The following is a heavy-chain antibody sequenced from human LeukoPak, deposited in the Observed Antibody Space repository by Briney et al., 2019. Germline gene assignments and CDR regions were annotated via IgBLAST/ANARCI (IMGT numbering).Heavy chain of an antibody. CDR1: GFTFDDYA. CDR2: ISWNSGSI. V-gene: IGHV3-9*01. CDR3: ARPDYYDSSGYSPDAFDI. J-gene: IGHJ3*02. Sequence: GGSLRLSCAASGFTFDDYAMHWVRQAPGKGLEWVSGISWNSGSIGYADSVKGRFTISRDNAKNSLYLQMNSLRAEDTAVYYCARPDYYDSSGYSPDAFDIWGQGTMVTVSS. D-gene: IGHD3-22*01.